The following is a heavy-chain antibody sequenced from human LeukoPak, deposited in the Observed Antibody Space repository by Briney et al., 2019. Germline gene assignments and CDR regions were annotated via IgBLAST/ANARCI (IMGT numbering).Heavy chain of an antibody. Sequence: GASVKVSCKASGYTFTGYYMHWVRQAPGQGLEWMGWINPNSGGTNYAQKFQGRVTMTRDTSISTAYMELSRLRSDDTAVYYCARSPTTTVVTPGRYWYFDLWGRGTLVTVSS. D-gene: IGHD4-23*01. CDR1: GYTFTGYY. V-gene: IGHV1-2*02. CDR3: ARSPTTTVVTPGRYWYFDL. CDR2: INPNSGGT. J-gene: IGHJ2*01.